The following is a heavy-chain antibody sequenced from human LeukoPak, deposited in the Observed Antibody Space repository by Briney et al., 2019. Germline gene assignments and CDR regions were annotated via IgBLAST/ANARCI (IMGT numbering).Heavy chain of an antibody. CDR3: AKGPNDSSSYLFEY. CDR1: GFTFSNYA. V-gene: IGHV3-23*01. D-gene: IGHD4-11*01. Sequence: PGGSLRLSCAASGFTFSNYAMSWVRQAPGKGLEWVSSISGSVDNTYYADSVKGRFTISRDNSKNTLYVQMNSLGAEDTAVYYCAKGPNDSSSYLFEYWGQGTLVTVSS. J-gene: IGHJ4*02. CDR2: ISGSVDNT.